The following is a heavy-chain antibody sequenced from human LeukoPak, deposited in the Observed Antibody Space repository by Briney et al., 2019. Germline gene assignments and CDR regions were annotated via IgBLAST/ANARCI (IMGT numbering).Heavy chain of an antibody. CDR3: ARVGYCSGGSCYPIDY. D-gene: IGHD2-15*01. CDR1: GYSISSGYY. J-gene: IGHJ4*02. CDR2: IYHSGST. Sequence: SETLSLTCTVSGYSISSGYYWGWTRQPPGKGLEWIGSIYHSGSTYYNPSLKSRVTISVDTSKNQFSLKLSSVTAADTAVYYCARVGYCSGGSCYPIDYWGQGTLVTVSS. V-gene: IGHV4-38-2*02.